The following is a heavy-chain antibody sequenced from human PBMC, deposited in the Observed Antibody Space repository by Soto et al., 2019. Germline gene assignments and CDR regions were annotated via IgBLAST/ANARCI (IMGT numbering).Heavy chain of an antibody. D-gene: IGHD1-1*01. CDR1: GFTFSSYE. V-gene: IGHV3-30*18. Sequence: GGSLRLSCAASGFTFSSYEMNWVRQAPGKGLEWVALTSYDGNNEYYTDSVKGRFTISRDNSKNTLFLQMNSPRPEDTAVYYCAKDKGVFNWATSYFDYWGQGALVTVSS. CDR2: TSYDGNNE. CDR3: AKDKGVFNWATSYFDY. J-gene: IGHJ4*02.